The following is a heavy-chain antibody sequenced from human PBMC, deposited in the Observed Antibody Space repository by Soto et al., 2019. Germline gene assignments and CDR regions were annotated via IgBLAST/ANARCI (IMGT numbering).Heavy chain of an antibody. CDR3: ASNTPRVYSYGYGYYYYGMDG. V-gene: IGHV4-34*01. D-gene: IGHD5-18*01. CDR2: INHSGST. CDR1: GGSFSGYY. J-gene: IGHJ6*02. Sequence: SETLSLTCAVYGGSFSGYYWSWIRQPPGKGLEWIGEINHSGSTNYNPSLKSRVTISVDTSKNQFSLKLSSVTAADTAVYYCASNTPRVYSYGYGYYYYGMDGWGQGTTVTVAS.